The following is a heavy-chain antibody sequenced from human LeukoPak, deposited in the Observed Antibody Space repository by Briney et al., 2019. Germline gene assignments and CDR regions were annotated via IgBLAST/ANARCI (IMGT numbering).Heavy chain of an antibody. J-gene: IGHJ4*02. CDR3: AKGGKIAYRWPQPQEQLLPYYFDY. D-gene: IGHD2-2*01. Sequence: GGSLRLSCAASGFTFSSYAMSWVRQAPGKGLEWVSAISGSGGSTYYADSVKGRFTISRDNSKNTLYLQMNSLRAEDTAVYYCAKGGKIAYRWPQPQEQLLPYYFDYWGQGTLVTVSS. CDR2: ISGSGGST. CDR1: GFTFSSYA. V-gene: IGHV3-23*01.